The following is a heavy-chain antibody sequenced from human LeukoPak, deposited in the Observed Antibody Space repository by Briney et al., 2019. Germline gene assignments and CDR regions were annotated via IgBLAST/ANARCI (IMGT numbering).Heavy chain of an antibody. J-gene: IGHJ5*02. Sequence: SVKVPCKASGGTFSSYAISWVRRAPGQGLEWMGGIIPIFGTANYAQKFQGRVTITADESTSTAYMELSSLRSEDTAVYYCARRSWYFYWFDPWGQGTLVTVSS. V-gene: IGHV1-69*13. CDR3: ARRSWYFYWFDP. D-gene: IGHD6-13*01. CDR2: IIPIFGTA. CDR1: GGTFSSYA.